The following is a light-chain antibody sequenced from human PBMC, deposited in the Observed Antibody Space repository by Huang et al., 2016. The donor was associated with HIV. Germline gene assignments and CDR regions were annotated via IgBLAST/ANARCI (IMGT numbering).Light chain of an antibody. CDR2: GAS. V-gene: IGKV3-20*01. J-gene: IGKJ3*01. Sequence: EIVLTQSPGTLSLSPGERATLSCRASQRYSSRYLAWYQKKPGQAPRLLIYGASYRATVIPDSISGSGSGTDFTLTISKLEPEDLAEYYCQQYGTSRIFTFGPGTRVDIK. CDR1: QRYSSRY. CDR3: QQYGTSRIFT.